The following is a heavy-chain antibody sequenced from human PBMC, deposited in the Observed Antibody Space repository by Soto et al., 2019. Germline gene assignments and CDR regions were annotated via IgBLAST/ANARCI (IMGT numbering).Heavy chain of an antibody. V-gene: IGHV4-30-4*01. J-gene: IGHJ4*02. D-gene: IGHD3-22*01. CDR3: ASVTYDSSGYDLDY. CDR1: GGSISSGDYY. Sequence: SETLSLTCTVSGGSISSGDYYWSWIRQPPGKGLEWIGYIYYSGSTYYNPSLKSRVTISVDTSKNQFSLKLRSVTAADTAVYYCASVTYDSSGYDLDYWGQGTLVTVSS. CDR2: IYYSGST.